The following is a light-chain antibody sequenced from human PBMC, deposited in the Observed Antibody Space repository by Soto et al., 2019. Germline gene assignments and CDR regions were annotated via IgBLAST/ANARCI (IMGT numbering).Light chain of an antibody. CDR2: SNN. Sequence: QSVLTQSPSVSGTPGQRVSISCSGSSSSIGTNTVNWYRQLPGTAPKLLIHSNNNRPSGVPDRFSGSKSGTSASLAISGLQSEDEAEYFCAAWDDSLNGLLFGGGTKLTVL. CDR1: SSSIGTNT. V-gene: IGLV1-44*01. J-gene: IGLJ2*01. CDR3: AAWDDSLNGLL.